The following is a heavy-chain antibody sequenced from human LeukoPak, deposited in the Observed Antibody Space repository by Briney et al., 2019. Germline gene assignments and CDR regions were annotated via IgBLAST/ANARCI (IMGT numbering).Heavy chain of an antibody. CDR2: IYHSGST. Sequence: SETLSLTCTVSGYSISSGYYWGWIRQPPGKGLEWIGSIYHSGSTYYNPSLKSRVTISVDTSKNQFSLKLSSVTAADTAVYYCARGVSGMATIYYYYMDVWGKGTTVTVSS. D-gene: IGHD5-24*01. V-gene: IGHV4-38-2*02. CDR1: GYSISSGYY. J-gene: IGHJ6*03. CDR3: ARGVSGMATIYYYYMDV.